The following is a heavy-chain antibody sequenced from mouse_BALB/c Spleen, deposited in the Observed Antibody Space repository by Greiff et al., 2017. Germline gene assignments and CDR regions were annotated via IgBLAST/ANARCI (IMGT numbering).Heavy chain of an antibody. CDR1: GFNIKDTY. CDR3: ASNYDDKGYAMDY. V-gene: IGHV14-3*02. J-gene: IGHJ4*01. CDR2: LDPANGNT. Sequence: EVKLQQSGAELVKPGASVKLSCTASGFNIKDTYMHWVKQRPEQGLEWIGRLDPANGNTKYDPKFQGKATITADTSSDTAYLQLSSLTSEDTAVYYGASNYDDKGYAMDYWNQGSSVTVST. D-gene: IGHD2-13*01.